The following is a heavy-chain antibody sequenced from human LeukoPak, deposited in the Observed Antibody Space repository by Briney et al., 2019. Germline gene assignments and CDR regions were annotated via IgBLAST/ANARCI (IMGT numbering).Heavy chain of an antibody. CDR3: VSYDILTGYYEFDY. CDR2: FDPEDGET. Sequence: ASVKVSCKVSGYTLTELSMHWVRQAPGKGLEWMGGFDPEDGETIYAQKFQGRVTMTEDTSTDTAYMELSSLRSEDTAVYYCVSYDILTGYYEFDYWGQGTLVTVSS. J-gene: IGHJ4*02. V-gene: IGHV1-24*01. CDR1: GYTLTELS. D-gene: IGHD3-9*01.